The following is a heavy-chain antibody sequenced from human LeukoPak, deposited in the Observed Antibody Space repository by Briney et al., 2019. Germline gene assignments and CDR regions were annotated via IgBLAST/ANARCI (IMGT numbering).Heavy chain of an antibody. CDR3: ARINYDSSGYRSDY. CDR1: GGSISSGSYY. V-gene: IGHV4-61*02. D-gene: IGHD3-22*01. J-gene: IGHJ4*02. CDR2: IYTSGST. Sequence: SETLSLTCTVSGGSISSGSYYWSWIRQPAGKGLEWIGRIYTSGSTNYNPSLKSRVTISVDTSKNQFSLKLSSVTAADTAVYYCARINYDSSGYRSDYWGQGTLVTVSS.